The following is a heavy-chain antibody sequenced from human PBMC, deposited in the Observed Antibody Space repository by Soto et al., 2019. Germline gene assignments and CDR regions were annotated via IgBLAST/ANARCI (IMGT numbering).Heavy chain of an antibody. Sequence: QITLKESGPTLVKPTQTLTLTCTFSGISLSTSGVGVGRIRQPPGKALEWLALIYWDDDKRYSPSLKSRLTITKDTSKNQVVLTMTNMDPVDTATYYCARDSSGYLGFDYWGQGTLVTVSS. CDR1: GISLSTSGVG. V-gene: IGHV2-5*02. CDR3: ARDSSGYLGFDY. J-gene: IGHJ4*02. D-gene: IGHD3-22*01. CDR2: IYWDDDK.